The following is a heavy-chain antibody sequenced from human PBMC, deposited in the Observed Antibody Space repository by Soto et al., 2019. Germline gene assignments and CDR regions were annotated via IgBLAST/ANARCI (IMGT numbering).Heavy chain of an antibody. Sequence: GGSLRLSCTASGFTFDGYAMHWVRQGPGKGLEWVSGISWNSAYIFYDDSVKGRFTISRDNAKNSFSLQMNSLRAEDTALYYCATNPDVCKCGSSCPVSAEFDHWGQGTLVTVSS. CDR3: ATNPDVCKCGSSCPVSAEFDH. J-gene: IGHJ5*02. CDR1: GFTFDGYA. CDR2: ISWNSAYI. V-gene: IGHV3-9*01. D-gene: IGHD2-15*01.